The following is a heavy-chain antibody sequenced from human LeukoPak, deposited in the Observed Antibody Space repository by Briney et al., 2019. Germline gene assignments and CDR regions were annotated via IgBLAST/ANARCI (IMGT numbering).Heavy chain of an antibody. CDR2: INPNSGGT. V-gene: IGHV1-2*02. Sequence: ASVKVSCKASGYTFTGYYMHWVRQAPGQGLEWMGWINPNSGGTSYAQKFQGRVTMTRDMSTSTVYMELSSLRSEDTAVYYCARDWGGRDGYRTFDYWGQGTLVTVSS. CDR3: ARDWGGRDGYRTFDY. CDR1: GYTFTGYY. J-gene: IGHJ4*02. D-gene: IGHD5-24*01.